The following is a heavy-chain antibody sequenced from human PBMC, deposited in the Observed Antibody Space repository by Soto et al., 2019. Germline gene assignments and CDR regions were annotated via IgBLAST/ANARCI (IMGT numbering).Heavy chain of an antibody. CDR1: GFTFSNYA. V-gene: IGHV3-30-3*01. D-gene: IGHD6-19*01. CDR2: ISYDGGTK. J-gene: IGHJ4*02. CDR3: ARSPSSGWYYFDY. Sequence: GGSLRLSCAASGFTFSNYAVHWVRQAPGKGLEWVAVISYDGGTKYYADSVKGRFTISRDNSKNTLYLQMNSLRVEDTAVYYCARSPSSGWYYFDYWGQGTLVTVSS.